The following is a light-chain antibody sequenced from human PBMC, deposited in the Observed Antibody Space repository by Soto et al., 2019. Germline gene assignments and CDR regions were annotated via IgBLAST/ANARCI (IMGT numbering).Light chain of an antibody. Sequence: QSVLTQPPSVSGAPGQRVTISCTGSSSNIGAGYDVHWYQQLPGTAPKLLIYGNSNRPSGVPDRFSGSKSGTSASLAITGIQAEDEADYYCQSYDSSLSGVGFGGGTKLTVL. CDR3: QSYDSSLSGVG. CDR1: SSNIGAGYD. CDR2: GNS. V-gene: IGLV1-40*01. J-gene: IGLJ2*01.